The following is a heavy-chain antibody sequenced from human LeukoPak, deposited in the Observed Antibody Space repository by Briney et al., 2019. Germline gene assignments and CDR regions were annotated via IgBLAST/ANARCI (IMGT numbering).Heavy chain of an antibody. CDR3: AKDITAYYYDSSGSDY. CDR1: GFTFSSYG. J-gene: IGHJ4*02. D-gene: IGHD3-22*01. CDR2: IRYDGSNK. Sequence: GGSLRLSCAASGFTFSSYGMHWVRQAPGKGLEWVAFIRYDGSNKYYADSVKGRFTISRDNAKNSLYLQMNSLRAEDTALYYCAKDITAYYYDSSGSDYWGQGTLVTVSS. V-gene: IGHV3-30*02.